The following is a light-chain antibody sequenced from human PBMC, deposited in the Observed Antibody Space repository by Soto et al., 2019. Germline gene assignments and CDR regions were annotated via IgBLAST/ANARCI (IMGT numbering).Light chain of an antibody. Sequence: EIVLAQSPGTLSLSPGERATLSCRASQSVTNSFLAWYQQKPGQAPRLLIYDVSNRATDIPARFSGSGSGTDFALTISSLEPEDLAVYYCQQRSNWPRTFGQGTKVDIK. J-gene: IGKJ1*01. CDR3: QQRSNWPRT. CDR1: QSVTNSF. CDR2: DVS. V-gene: IGKV3D-20*02.